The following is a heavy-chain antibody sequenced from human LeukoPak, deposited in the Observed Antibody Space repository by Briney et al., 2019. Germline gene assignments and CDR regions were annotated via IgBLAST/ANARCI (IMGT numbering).Heavy chain of an antibody. Sequence: GGSLRLSCAASGFTFSIYAMSWVRQAPGKGLEWVAFIRYGGSNKYYADSVKGRFTISRDNSKNTLYLQMNSLRSEDTAVYYCAKGGYDYVWGSYHLFDYWGQGTLVTVSS. CDR1: GFTFSIYA. D-gene: IGHD3-16*02. V-gene: IGHV3-30*02. CDR3: AKGGYDYVWGSYHLFDY. J-gene: IGHJ4*02. CDR2: IRYGGSNK.